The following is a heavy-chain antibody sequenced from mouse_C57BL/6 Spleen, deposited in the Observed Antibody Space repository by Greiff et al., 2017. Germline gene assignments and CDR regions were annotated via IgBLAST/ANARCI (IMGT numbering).Heavy chain of an antibody. J-gene: IGHJ4*01. Sequence: QVQLQQPGAELVKPGASVKMSCKASGYTFTSFWITWVKQRPGQGLEWIGDIYPGSGSTNYNEKFKSKATLTVDTSSSTAYMQLSSLTSEDSAVYYCARSITTRRYYAMDYWGQGTSVTVSS. D-gene: IGHD2-4*01. CDR2: IYPGSGST. V-gene: IGHV1-55*01. CDR1: GYTFTSFW. CDR3: ARSITTRRYYAMDY.